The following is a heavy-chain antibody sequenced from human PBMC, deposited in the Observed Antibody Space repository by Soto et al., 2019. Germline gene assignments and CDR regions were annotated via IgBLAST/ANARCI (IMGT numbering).Heavy chain of an antibody. D-gene: IGHD1-26*01. CDR2: IIPILGIA. Sequence: QVQLVQSGAEVKKPGSSVKVSCKASGGTFSSYTISWVRQAPGQGLEWMGRIIPILGIANYAQKFQGRVTITADNSTSTAYMELSSLRSEDTAMYYCARDRRRGSYRDEYYFDYWGQGTLVTVSS. CDR3: ARDRRRGSYRDEYYFDY. J-gene: IGHJ4*02. V-gene: IGHV1-69*08. CDR1: GGTFSSYT.